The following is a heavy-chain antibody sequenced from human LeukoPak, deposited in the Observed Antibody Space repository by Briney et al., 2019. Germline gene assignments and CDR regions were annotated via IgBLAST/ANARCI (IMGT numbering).Heavy chain of an antibody. CDR2: INAGNGDT. Sequence: ASVKVSCKASGYTFTSYYMHWVRQAPGQGLEWMGWINAGNGDTIYSQRFQDRVTITRDTSASTAYMELSSLRSEDTAVYYCARGHAGELLRWGQGTLVTVSS. CDR1: GYTFTSYY. D-gene: IGHD3-10*01. CDR3: ARGHAGELLR. J-gene: IGHJ4*02. V-gene: IGHV1-3*01.